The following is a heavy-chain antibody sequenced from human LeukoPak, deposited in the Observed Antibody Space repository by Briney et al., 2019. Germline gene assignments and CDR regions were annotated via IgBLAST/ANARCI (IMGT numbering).Heavy chain of an antibody. CDR3: ARHRGAPQPSLVWVNPLWGVFDY. Sequence: PETLSLTCTVSGGSISSYYWSWIRQPPGKGLEWIGYIYYSGSTNYNPSLKSRVTISVDTSKNQFSLKLSSVTAADTAVYYCARHRGAPQPSLVWVNPLWGVFDYWGQGTLVTVSS. V-gene: IGHV4-59*08. CDR1: GGSISSYY. D-gene: IGHD4/OR15-4a*01. J-gene: IGHJ4*02. CDR2: IYYSGST.